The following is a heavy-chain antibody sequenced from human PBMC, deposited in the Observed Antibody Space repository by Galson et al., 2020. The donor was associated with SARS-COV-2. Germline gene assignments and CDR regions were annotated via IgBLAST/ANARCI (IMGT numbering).Heavy chain of an antibody. J-gene: IGHJ6*03. V-gene: IGHV3-13*01. CDR2: IGTAGDT. Sequence: GDSLKISCAASGFTFSSYDMHWVRQATGKGLEWVSAIGTAGDTYYPGSVKGRFTISRENAKNSLYLQMNSLRAGDTAVYDCARAEWGYYGSGSFYYYYMDVWGKGTTVTVSS. D-gene: IGHD3-10*01. CDR3: ARAEWGYYGSGSFYYYYMDV. CDR1: GFTFSSYD.